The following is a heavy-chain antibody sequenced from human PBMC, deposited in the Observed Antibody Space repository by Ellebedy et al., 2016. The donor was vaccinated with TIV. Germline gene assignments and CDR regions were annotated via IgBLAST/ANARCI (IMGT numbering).Heavy chain of an antibody. J-gene: IGHJ4*02. CDR3: ARDSEMTFDS. Sequence: GESLKISCAASGLTVSSYYMSWVRQAPGKGLEWVSYISRSGDTIYYADSVKGRFTISRDNAKKSLYLQMNNLRAEDTAVYYCARDSEMTFDSWGQGTLVTVSS. D-gene: IGHD5-24*01. CDR1: GLTVSSYY. CDR2: ISRSGDTI. V-gene: IGHV3-11*01.